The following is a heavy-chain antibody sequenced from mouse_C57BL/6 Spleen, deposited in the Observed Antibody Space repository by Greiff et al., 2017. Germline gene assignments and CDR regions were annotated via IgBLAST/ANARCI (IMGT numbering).Heavy chain of an antibody. CDR2: IYPGDGDT. Sequence: QVQLQQSGPELVKPGASVKISCKASGYAFTSSWMNWVKQRPGQGLEWIGRIYPGDGDTNYNGKFKGKATLTADKSSSTAYMQLSSLTSDDAAVYFCARYGYDPWFAYWGQGTLVTVSA. D-gene: IGHD2-2*01. CDR1: GYAFTSSW. J-gene: IGHJ3*01. V-gene: IGHV1-82*01. CDR3: ARYGYDPWFAY.